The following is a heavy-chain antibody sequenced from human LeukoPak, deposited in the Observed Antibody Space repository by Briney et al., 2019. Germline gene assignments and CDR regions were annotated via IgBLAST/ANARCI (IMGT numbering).Heavy chain of an antibody. D-gene: IGHD2/OR15-2a*01. J-gene: IGHJ4*02. CDR2: IYYIGTT. Sequence: SETLSLTCTVSGDSISSSSNYWGWIRQPPGKGLEWIGSIYYIGTTYYNPSLKSRVTISVDTSKNQFSLKLSSVTAADTAVYYCARGGIVFLIRLDYWGQGTLVTVSS. V-gene: IGHV4-39*07. CDR3: ARGGIVFLIRLDY. CDR1: GDSISSSSNY.